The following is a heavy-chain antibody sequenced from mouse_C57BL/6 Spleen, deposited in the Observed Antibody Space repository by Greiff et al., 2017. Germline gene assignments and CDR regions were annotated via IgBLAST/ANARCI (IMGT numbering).Heavy chain of an antibody. Sequence: EVQLQQSGPELVKPGASVKISCKASGYSFTGYYMNWVKQSPEKSLEWIGEINPSTGGTTYNQKFKAKATLTVDKSSSTAYMQLKSLTSEDSAVYYCARLEWSLRDFDDWGQGTTLTVSS. CDR1: GYSFTGYY. D-gene: IGHD2-10*02. CDR3: ARLEWSLRDFDD. V-gene: IGHV1-42*01. J-gene: IGHJ2*01. CDR2: INPSTGGT.